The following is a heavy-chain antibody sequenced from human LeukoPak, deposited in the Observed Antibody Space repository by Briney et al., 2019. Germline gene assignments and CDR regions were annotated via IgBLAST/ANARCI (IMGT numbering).Heavy chain of an antibody. D-gene: IGHD3-10*01. Sequence: ASVKVSCKASGYTFTGYYMHWVRQAPGQGLEWMGWINPNSGGTNYAQKFQGRVTMTRNTSISTAYMELSSLRSEDTAVYYCARGKGRVFTMVRGVISDFDYWGQGTLVTVSS. CDR1: GYTFTGYY. CDR3: ARGKGRVFTMVRGVISDFDY. V-gene: IGHV1-2*02. CDR2: INPNSGGT. J-gene: IGHJ4*02.